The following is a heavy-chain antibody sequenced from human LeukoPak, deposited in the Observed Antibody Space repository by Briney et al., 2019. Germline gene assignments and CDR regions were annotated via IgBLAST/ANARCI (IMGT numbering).Heavy chain of an antibody. J-gene: IGHJ4*02. Sequence: GGSLGLSCAASGFTFSSYAMHWVRQAPGKGLEWVAVISYDGSNKYYADSVKGRFTISRDNSKNTLYLQMNSLRAEDTAVYYCARGWWLQLSLGLDYWGQGTLVTVSS. CDR1: GFTFSSYA. CDR3: ARGWWLQLSLGLDY. CDR2: ISYDGSNK. D-gene: IGHD5-24*01. V-gene: IGHV3-30-3*01.